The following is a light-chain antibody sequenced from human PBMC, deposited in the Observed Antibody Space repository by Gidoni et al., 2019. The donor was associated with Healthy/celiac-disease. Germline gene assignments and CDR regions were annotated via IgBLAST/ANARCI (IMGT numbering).Light chain of an antibody. CDR2: GAS. J-gene: IGKJ2*01. CDR1: HSVSSSY. CDR3: QQYGSSPYT. Sequence: EIVLTQSPGTLSLSPGERATLSCRASHSVSSSYLAWFQQKPGQAPRLLIYGASSRATGIPDRFSGSGAGTDFTLTISRLEAEDFGVYYCQQYGSSPYTFGQGTKLEIK. V-gene: IGKV3-20*01.